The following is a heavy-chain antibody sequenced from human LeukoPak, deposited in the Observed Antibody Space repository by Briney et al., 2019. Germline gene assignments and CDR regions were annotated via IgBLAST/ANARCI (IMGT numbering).Heavy chain of an antibody. J-gene: IGHJ6*02. V-gene: IGHV3-23*01. CDR2: ISGSGGST. D-gene: IGHD2-2*01. Sequence: GGSLRLSCAASGFTFSSYAMSWVRQAPGKGLEWVSAISGSGGSTYYADSVKGRFTISRDNSKNTLCLQMNSLRAEDTAVYYCAKGVIVVVPAAMHVWGQGTTVTVSS. CDR1: GFTFSSYA. CDR3: AKGVIVVVPAAMHV.